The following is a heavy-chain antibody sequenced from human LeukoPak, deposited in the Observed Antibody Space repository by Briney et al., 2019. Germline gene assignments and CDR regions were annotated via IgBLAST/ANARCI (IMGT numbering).Heavy chain of an antibody. D-gene: IGHD5-18*01. Sequence: GGSLRLSCAASGFTFSSYAMSWVRQAPGKGLEWVSAISGSGGSTYYADSVKGRFTISRDNSKNTLYLQMNSLRAEDTAVYYCAKVSGQGYSYGLHYYYGMDVWGQGTTVTVSS. CDR1: GFTFSSYA. CDR2: ISGSGGST. V-gene: IGHV3-23*01. J-gene: IGHJ6*02. CDR3: AKVSGQGYSYGLHYYYGMDV.